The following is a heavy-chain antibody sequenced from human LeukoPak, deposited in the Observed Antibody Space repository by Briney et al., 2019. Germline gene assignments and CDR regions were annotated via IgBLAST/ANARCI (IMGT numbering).Heavy chain of an antibody. V-gene: IGHV3-20*04. CDR3: ARDTRTVVTRDFDY. J-gene: IGHJ4*02. CDR2: INWNGGST. CDR1: GFTFDDYG. Sequence: GSLRLSCAASGFTFDDYGMSWVRQAPGKGLEWVSGINWNGGSTGYADSVKGRFTISRDNAKNSLYLQMNSLRAEDTAVYYCARDTRTVVTRDFDYWGQGTLVTVSS. D-gene: IGHD4-23*01.